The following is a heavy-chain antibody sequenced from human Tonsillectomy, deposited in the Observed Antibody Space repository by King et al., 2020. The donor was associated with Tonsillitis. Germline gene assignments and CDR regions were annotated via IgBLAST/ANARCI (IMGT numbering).Heavy chain of an antibody. CDR3: AKDDIGLSDWYFDL. V-gene: IGHV3-30*18. Sequence: VQLVQSGGGVVQPGRSLRLSCATSGFTFSNYGMHWVRQAPGKGLEWVALIAYDASYENYADSVKGRFAISRDNSKNTLYLETNSLRVEDTAVYYCAKDDIGLSDWYFDLWGRGTLVTVSS. D-gene: IGHD2-15*01. CDR1: GFTFSNYG. CDR2: IAYDASYE. J-gene: IGHJ2*01.